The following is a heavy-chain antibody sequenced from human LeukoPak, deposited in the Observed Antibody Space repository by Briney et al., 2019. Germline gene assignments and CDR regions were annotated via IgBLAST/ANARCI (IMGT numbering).Heavy chain of an antibody. J-gene: IGHJ4*02. CDR1: GYTFTSYG. CDR2: ISAYNGNT. V-gene: IGHV1-18*01. Sequence: ASVKVSCKASGYTFTSYGISWVRQAPGQGLEWMGWISAYNGNTNYAQKLQGRVTMTTDTSTSTAYMELRSLRSDDTAVYYCARVAVVGAPKGDNFDYWGQGTLVTVSS. D-gene: IGHD1-26*01. CDR3: ARVAVVGAPKGDNFDY.